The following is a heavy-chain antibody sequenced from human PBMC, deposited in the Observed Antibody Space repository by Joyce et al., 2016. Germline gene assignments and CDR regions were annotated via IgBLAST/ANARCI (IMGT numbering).Heavy chain of an antibody. CDR3: ARLWWAVKDLGAVEI. CDR1: GYTFTGYW. J-gene: IGHJ3*02. D-gene: IGHD4/OR15-4a*01. CDR2: IYSGESDT. Sequence: EVQLVQSGAEVKKPGESLKISCKGSGYTFTGYWFGWVRQMPGKGLELMALIYSGESDTRSSPYFQGQLPISADKSISIAYLLWSSLKAPDTAMYDGARLWWAVKDLGAVEIWGQGTMVTVSS. V-gene: IGHV5-51*01.